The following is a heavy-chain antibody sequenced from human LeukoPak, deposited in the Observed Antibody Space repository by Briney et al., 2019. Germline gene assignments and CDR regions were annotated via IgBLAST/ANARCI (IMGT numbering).Heavy chain of an antibody. J-gene: IGHJ4*02. V-gene: IGHV3-21*01. D-gene: IGHD3-22*01. CDR3: ARVSDYYDSSGYYLDY. CDR2: ISSSSSYI. CDR1: GLTFNNCW. Sequence: GGSLRLSCAASGLTFNNCWMSWVRQAPGKGLEWVSSISSSSSYIYYADSVKGRFTISRDNAKNSLYLQMNSLRAEDTAVYYCARVSDYYDSSGYYLDYWGQGTLVTVSS.